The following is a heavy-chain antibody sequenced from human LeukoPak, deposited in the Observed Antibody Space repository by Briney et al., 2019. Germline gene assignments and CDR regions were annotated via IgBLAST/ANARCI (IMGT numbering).Heavy chain of an antibody. CDR1: GFTFSSYA. CDR3: ARFQVYYDSSGYYSFDY. J-gene: IGHJ4*02. CDR2: INSDGSST. D-gene: IGHD3-22*01. V-gene: IGHV3-74*01. Sequence: HSGGSLRLSCAASGFTFSSYAMSWVRQAPGKGLVWVSRINSDGSSTSYADSVKGRFTISRDNAKNTLYLQMNSLRAEDTAVYYCARFQVYYDSSGYYSFDYWGQGTLVTVSS.